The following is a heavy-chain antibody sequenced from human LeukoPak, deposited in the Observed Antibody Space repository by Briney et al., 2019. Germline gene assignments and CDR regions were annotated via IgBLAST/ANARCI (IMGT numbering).Heavy chain of an antibody. V-gene: IGHV4-34*01. CDR3: ARGSSGWPFDY. Sequence: SETLSLTCAVYGGSFSGYYWSWIRQPPGKGLEWIGEINHSGSTNYNPSLKSRVTISVDTSKNQFSLKLSSVTAADTAVYYCARGSSGWPFDYWGQGTLVTVFS. D-gene: IGHD6-19*01. J-gene: IGHJ4*02. CDR1: GGSFSGYY. CDR2: INHSGST.